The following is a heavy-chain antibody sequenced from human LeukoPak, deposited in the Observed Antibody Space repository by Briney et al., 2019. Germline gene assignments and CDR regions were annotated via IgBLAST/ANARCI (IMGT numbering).Heavy chain of an antibody. Sequence: PGGSLRLSCLSSGFTYSSYGMHWVRQAPAKGLECVAFIWYDGSNKYYADSVKGRFTISRDNSENTLYLQMSSLRAEDTALYYCARDSGYGYNTFPSADYWGQGILVTVSS. CDR3: ARDSGYGYNTFPSADY. CDR1: GFTYSSYG. V-gene: IGHV3-33*01. J-gene: IGHJ4*02. D-gene: IGHD5-24*01. CDR2: IWYDGSNK.